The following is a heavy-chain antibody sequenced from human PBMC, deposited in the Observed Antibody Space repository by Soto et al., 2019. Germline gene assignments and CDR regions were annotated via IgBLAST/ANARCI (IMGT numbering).Heavy chain of an antibody. D-gene: IGHD3-10*01. Sequence: SETLSLTCTVSGGSISSYYWSWIRQPPGKGLEWIGYIYYSGSTNYNPSLKSRVTITKDTSKNQVVLTMTNMDPVDTATYYCAHSPILWFGELSSTFDYWGQGTLVTVSS. J-gene: IGHJ4*02. CDR1: GGSISSYY. V-gene: IGHV4-59*01. CDR3: AHSPILWFGELSSTFDY. CDR2: IYYSGST.